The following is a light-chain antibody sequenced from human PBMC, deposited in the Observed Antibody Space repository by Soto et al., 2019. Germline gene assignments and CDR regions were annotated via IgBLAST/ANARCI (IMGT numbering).Light chain of an antibody. CDR2: KAS. CDR3: QQYNPYSST. Sequence: DIQMTQSPSTLSASVGDRVTITCRASQSISSWLAWFQQKPGKAPKLLIYKASSVQSGVPSRFSGSESGTEFNLTISSLQPDEFATYYCQQYNPYSSTFGQGTKLEIK. V-gene: IGKV1-5*03. J-gene: IGKJ2*01. CDR1: QSISSW.